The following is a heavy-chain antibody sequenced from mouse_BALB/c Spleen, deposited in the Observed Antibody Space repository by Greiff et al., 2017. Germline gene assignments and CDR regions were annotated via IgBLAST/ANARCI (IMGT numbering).Heavy chain of an antibody. D-gene: IGHD1-1*01. Sequence: QVQLQQSGAELVKPGASVKLSCKASGYTFTSYYMYWVKQRPGQGLEWIGEINPSNGGTNFNEKFKSKATLTVDKSSSTAYMQLSSLTSEDSAVYYCTRSGITTVVEDWYFDVWGAGTTVTVSS. CDR3: TRSGITTVVEDWYFDV. V-gene: IGHV1S81*02. CDR2: INPSNGGT. CDR1: GYTFTSYY. J-gene: IGHJ1*01.